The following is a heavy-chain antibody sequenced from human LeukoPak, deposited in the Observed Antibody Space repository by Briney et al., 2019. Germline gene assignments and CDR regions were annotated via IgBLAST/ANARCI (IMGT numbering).Heavy chain of an antibody. J-gene: IGHJ4*02. V-gene: IGHV3-30*18. D-gene: IGHD2-15*01. CDR1: GFSFSTYG. CDR3: AKDGCSGGSCQADY. Sequence: PGRSLRLSCVASGFSFSTYGMHWVRQAPGKGLEWVAVISSDESNQHYTDSVKGRFAISRDNSRNTLYLQMNSLRYEDTAVYYCAKDGCSGGSCQADYWGQGTLVTGSS. CDR2: ISSDESNQ.